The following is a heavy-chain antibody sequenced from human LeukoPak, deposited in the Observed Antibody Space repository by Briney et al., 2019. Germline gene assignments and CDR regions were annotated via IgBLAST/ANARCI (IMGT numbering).Heavy chain of an antibody. CDR3: AKGGSPRTDY. V-gene: IGHV3-30*18. CDR1: GFTFSSYG. CDR2: ISYDGSNK. J-gene: IGHJ4*02. Sequence: GGSLRLSCAASGFTFSSYGMHWVRQAPGKGLEWEAVISYDGSNKYYADSVKGRFTISRDNSKNTLYLQMNSLRAEDTAVYYCAKGGSPRTDYWGQGTLVTVSS. D-gene: IGHD2-15*01.